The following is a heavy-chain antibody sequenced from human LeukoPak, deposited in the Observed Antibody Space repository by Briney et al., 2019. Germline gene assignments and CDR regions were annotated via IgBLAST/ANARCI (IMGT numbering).Heavy chain of an antibody. CDR1: GFTFINAW. J-gene: IGHJ4*02. V-gene: IGHV3-15*04. CDR2: IEAKPHGGTT. CDR3: TTDGVGIEGATFDY. Sequence: GGSLRLSCAASGFTFINAWMAWVRQAPGKGLEWVGRIEAKPHGGTTDYAAPVKGRFTISRDDSKNTLYLQMNSLKTEDTAVYYCTTDGVGIEGATFDYWGQGILVTVSS. D-gene: IGHD1-26*01.